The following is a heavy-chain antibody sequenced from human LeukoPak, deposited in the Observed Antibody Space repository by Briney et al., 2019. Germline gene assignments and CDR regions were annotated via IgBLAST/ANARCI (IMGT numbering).Heavy chain of an antibody. D-gene: IGHD6-19*01. CDR2: ISSSSSYI. CDR3: AKGDSSGWINWFDP. V-gene: IGHV3-21*01. Sequence: GGSLRLSCAASGFTFSSYSINWVRQAPGKGLEWVSSISSSSSYIYYADSVKGRFTISRDNAKNSLYLQMNSLRAEDTAVYYCAKGDSSGWINWFDPWGQGTLVTVSS. J-gene: IGHJ5*02. CDR1: GFTFSSYS.